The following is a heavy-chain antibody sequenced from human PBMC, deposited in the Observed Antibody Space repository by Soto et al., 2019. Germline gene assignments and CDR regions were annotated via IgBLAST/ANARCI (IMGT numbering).Heavy chain of an antibody. CDR3: ARGGVSTRTFDY. V-gene: IGHV5-51*01. D-gene: IGHD3-3*01. CDR2: IYPSDSDT. CDR1: GYNFAGYW. Sequence: LGESLKISCKGSGYNFAGYWIACVRQMPGKGLELMGIIYPSDSDTRYRPSFQGQVTISADKSISSAYLQWSSLRASDTAMYYCARGGVSTRTFDYWGQGTPVTVSS. J-gene: IGHJ4*02.